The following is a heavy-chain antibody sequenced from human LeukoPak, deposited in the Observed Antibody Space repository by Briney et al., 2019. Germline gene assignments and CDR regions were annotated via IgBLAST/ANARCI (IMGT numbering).Heavy chain of an antibody. J-gene: IGHJ3*02. CDR3: ARSCSGGSCRVGDAFDI. CDR2: IYYSGNT. D-gene: IGHD2-15*01. CDR1: GGSISSGGYY. Sequence: SQTLSLTCTVSGGSISSGGYYWSWIRQPPGKGLEWIGYIYYSGNTYYNPSLKSRVTISVDTSKNQFSLKLSSVTAADTAVYYCARSCSGGSCRVGDAFDIWGQGTMVTVSS. V-gene: IGHV4-31*03.